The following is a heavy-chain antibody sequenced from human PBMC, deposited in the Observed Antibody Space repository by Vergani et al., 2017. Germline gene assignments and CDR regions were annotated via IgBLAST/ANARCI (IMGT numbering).Heavy chain of an antibody. CDR2: IYYSGST. Sequence: QVQLQESGPGLVKPSETLSLTCTVSNDSVSNTFYYWGWIRQTPGKGLEWIGSIYYSGSTYYNPSLESRVTMSVDTSKSQFSLKLSSVTAADTAVYYCARQLTVRGVILEFDYWGQGTLVTVSS. CDR3: ARQLTVRGVILEFDY. CDR1: NDSVSNTFYY. D-gene: IGHD3-10*01. V-gene: IGHV4-39*01. J-gene: IGHJ4*02.